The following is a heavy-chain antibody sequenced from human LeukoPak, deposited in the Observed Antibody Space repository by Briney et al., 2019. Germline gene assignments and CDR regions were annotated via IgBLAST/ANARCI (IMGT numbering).Heavy chain of an antibody. CDR2: IYYSGST. V-gene: IGHV4-39*01. CDR3: ALRRIGWLLPRGAFDY. CDR1: GGSISSSSYY. Sequence: SETLSLTCTVSGGSISSSSYYWGWIRQPPGKGLEWIGSIYYSGSTYYNPSLKSRVTISVDTSKNQFSLKLSSVTAADTAVYYCALRRIGWLLPRGAFDYWGQGTLVTVSS. J-gene: IGHJ4*02. D-gene: IGHD3-9*01.